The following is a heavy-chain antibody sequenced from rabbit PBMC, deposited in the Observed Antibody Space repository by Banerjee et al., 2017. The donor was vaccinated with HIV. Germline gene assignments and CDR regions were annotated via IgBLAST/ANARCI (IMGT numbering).Heavy chain of an antibody. CDR1: GFSFSNKYV. CDR3: ARDLAGVIGWNFNL. D-gene: IGHD4-1*01. CDR2: IYAGSSGTT. Sequence: QEQLEESGGGLVKPEGSLTLTCTASGFSFSNKYVMCWVRQAPGKGLEWIACIYAGSSGTTYYARWAKGRFTISKTSSTTVTLQMTSLTAADTASYFCARDLAGVIGWNFNLWGQGTLVTVS. V-gene: IGHV1S45*01. J-gene: IGHJ4*01.